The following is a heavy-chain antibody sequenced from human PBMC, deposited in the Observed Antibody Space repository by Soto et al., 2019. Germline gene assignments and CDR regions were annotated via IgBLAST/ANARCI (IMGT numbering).Heavy chain of an antibody. D-gene: IGHD7-27*01. J-gene: IGHJ6*02. CDR2: IIGSGGST. CDR1: GXTFSSYS. Sequence: GSLRLSCAASGXTFSSYSMSWVRQAPGKGLEWVSAIIGSGGSTYYADSVKCRFTISRDNSNNTLYLQMNRLRAEDTAVYYCAKAHWVNYYYYGMDVWGQGTTLTVS. V-gene: IGHV3-23*01. CDR3: AKAHWVNYYYYGMDV.